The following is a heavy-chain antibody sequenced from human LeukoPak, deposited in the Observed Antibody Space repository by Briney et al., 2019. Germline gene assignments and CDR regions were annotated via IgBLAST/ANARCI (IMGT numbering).Heavy chain of an antibody. V-gene: IGHV1-24*01. D-gene: IGHD2-15*01. CDR2: FDPEDGET. J-gene: IGHJ6*02. CDR3: ATDANCSGGSCYYGMDV. CDR1: GYTLTELS. Sequence: ASVKVSCKVSGYTLTELSMQWVRQAPGKGLEWMGGFDPEDGETIYAQKFQGRVTMTEDTSTDTAYMELSSLRSEDTAVYYCATDANCSGGSCYYGMDVWGQGTTVTVSS.